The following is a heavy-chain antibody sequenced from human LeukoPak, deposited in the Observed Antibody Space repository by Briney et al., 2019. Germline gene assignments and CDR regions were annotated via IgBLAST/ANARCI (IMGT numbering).Heavy chain of an antibody. CDR3: ARGSGVQVWSSLDY. J-gene: IGHJ4*02. V-gene: IGHV3-21*01. D-gene: IGHD3-10*01. CDR2: ISSGGSYI. Sequence: PGGSLRLSCAASAFTFSNFGMNWVRQAPGKGVEWVSSISSGGSYIYYADSLKGRFTISRDNAKNSLHLQLNSLRAEDTAVYYCARGSGVQVWSSLDYWGQGTLVTVSS. CDR1: AFTFSNFG.